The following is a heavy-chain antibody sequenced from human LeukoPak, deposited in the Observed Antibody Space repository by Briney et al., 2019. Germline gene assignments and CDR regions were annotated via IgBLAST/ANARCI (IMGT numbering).Heavy chain of an antibody. V-gene: IGHV1-2*02. J-gene: IGHJ4*02. D-gene: IGHD2-15*01. CDR1: GYTFTDYF. CDR3: ARVIPATQGGDY. CDR2: INPNSGGT. Sequence: ASVNVSCKASGYTFTDYFFHWVRQAPGQGLEWMGWINPNSGGTDYAQKFQGRVSMTRDTSISTAYMELSRLRFDDTAVYCCARVIPATQGGDYWGQGTLVTVSS.